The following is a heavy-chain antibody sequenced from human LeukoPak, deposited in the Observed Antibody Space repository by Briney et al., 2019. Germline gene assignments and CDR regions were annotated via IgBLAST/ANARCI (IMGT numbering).Heavy chain of an antibody. CDR1: GFTFSSYG. Sequence: GGSLRLSCAASGFTFSSYGMHWVRQAPGKGLEWVAFIRYDGSNKYYADSVKGRFTISRDNSKNTLYLQMNSLRAEDTAVYYCAKGSYDYDQYYFDYWGQGTLVTVSS. V-gene: IGHV3-30*02. CDR3: AKGSYDYDQYYFDY. D-gene: IGHD5-12*01. CDR2: IRYDGSNK. J-gene: IGHJ4*02.